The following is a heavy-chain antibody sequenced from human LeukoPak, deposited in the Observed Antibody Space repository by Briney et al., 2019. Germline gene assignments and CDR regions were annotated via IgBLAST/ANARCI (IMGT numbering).Heavy chain of an antibody. CDR3: ARARYCSSTSCYSWFDP. CDR2: IIPIFGIA. D-gene: IGHD2-2*02. J-gene: IGHJ5*02. V-gene: IGHV1-69*04. CDR1: GGTFSSYA. Sequence: ASVKVSCKASGGTFSSYAFSWVRQAPGQGLEWMGRIIPIFGIANYAQKFQGRVTITADKSTSTAYMELSSLRSEDTAVYYCARARYCSSTSCYSWFDPWGQGTLVTVSS.